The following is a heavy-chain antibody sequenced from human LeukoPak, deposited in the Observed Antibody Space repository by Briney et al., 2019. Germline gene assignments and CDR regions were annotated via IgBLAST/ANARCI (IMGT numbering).Heavy chain of an antibody. Sequence: GGSLRLSCAASAFTFSSYSMNWVRQAPGKGLEWVAYINTGSSTITYADSVRGRFTISSDNAKNSLYRQMNSLRDEDTAVYYCATDLGYAFDCWGQGTLVTVSS. D-gene: IGHD5-12*01. V-gene: IGHV3-48*02. CDR2: INTGSSTI. CDR3: ATDLGYAFDC. J-gene: IGHJ4*02. CDR1: AFTFSSYS.